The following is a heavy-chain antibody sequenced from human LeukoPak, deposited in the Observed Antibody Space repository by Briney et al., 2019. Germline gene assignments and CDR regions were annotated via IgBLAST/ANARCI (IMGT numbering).Heavy chain of an antibody. CDR3: ASPDILTGRDAFDI. CDR2: IYYSGST. V-gene: IGHV4-30-4*01. D-gene: IGHD3-9*01. J-gene: IGHJ3*02. Sequence: SETLSLTCTVSGGSISSGDYYWSWIRQPPGKGLEWIGYIYYSGSTYYNPSLKSRVTISVDTSKNQFSLKLSSVTAADTAVYYYASPDILTGRDAFDIWGQGTMVTVSS. CDR1: GGSISSGDYY.